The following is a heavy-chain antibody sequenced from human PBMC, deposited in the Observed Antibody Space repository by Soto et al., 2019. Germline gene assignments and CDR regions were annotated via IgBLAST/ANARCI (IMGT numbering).Heavy chain of an antibody. J-gene: IGHJ4*02. Sequence: QVQLVESGGGVVQPGRSLRLSCAASGFTFSSYGMHWVRQAPGKGLEWVAVIWYDGSNKYYADSVKGRFTISRDNXXNTLYLQMNSLRAEDTAVYYCARDPQYNRGWYFDYWGQGTLVTVSS. V-gene: IGHV3-33*01. CDR2: IWYDGSNK. CDR1: GFTFSSYG. CDR3: ARDPQYNRGWYFDY. D-gene: IGHD6-19*01.